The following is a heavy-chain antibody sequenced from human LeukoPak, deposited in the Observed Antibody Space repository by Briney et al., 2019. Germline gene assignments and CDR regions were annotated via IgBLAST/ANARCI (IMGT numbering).Heavy chain of an antibody. CDR2: IYPGDSDT. Sequence: HGESLKISCKGSGYSFTNYWIGWVREMPGKGLEWMGIIYPGDSDTRYSPFFQGQVTISADKSISTAYLQWSSLKASDTAIYYCARRAGTADYFEYWGPGTLVTVSA. J-gene: IGHJ4*02. CDR3: ARRAGTADYFEY. V-gene: IGHV5-51*01. D-gene: IGHD6-13*01. CDR1: GYSFTNYW.